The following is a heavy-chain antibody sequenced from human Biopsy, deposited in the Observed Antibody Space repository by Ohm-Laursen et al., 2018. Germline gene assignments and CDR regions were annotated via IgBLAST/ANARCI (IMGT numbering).Heavy chain of an antibody. D-gene: IGHD5-18*01. V-gene: IGHV1-18*01. CDR1: GGTFTNYA. J-gene: IGHJ4*02. CDR2: ISTYNGNT. CDR3: ARTVDTVVVTPSDH. Sequence: SVKVSCKASGGTFTNYAISWVRQAPGQGLEWLGWISTYNGNTNYAQKFRGRVTMTTDKPTSTAYVELRSLRSDDTAVYYCARTVDTVVVTPSDHWGQGTLVTVSS.